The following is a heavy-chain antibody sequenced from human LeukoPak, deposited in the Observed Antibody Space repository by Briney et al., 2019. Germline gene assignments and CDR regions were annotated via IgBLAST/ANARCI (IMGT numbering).Heavy chain of an antibody. V-gene: IGHV4-4*02. CDR2: IYHSEST. J-gene: IGHJ6*02. D-gene: IGHD3-10*01. CDR3: ARVYYGSGSPRFDV. CDR1: GGSVSSSNW. Sequence: PSETLSLTCAVSGGSVSSSNWWSWVRQPPEKGLEWIGEIYHSESTNYNPSPSLKSRVTISIDKSKNQFFLRLSSVTAADTAVYYCARVYYGSGSPRFDVWGQGTTVTVSS.